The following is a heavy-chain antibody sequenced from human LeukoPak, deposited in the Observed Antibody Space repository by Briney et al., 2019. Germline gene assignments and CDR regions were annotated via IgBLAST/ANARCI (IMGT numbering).Heavy chain of an antibody. CDR3: ARVGYCSGGSCPKDDNWFDP. V-gene: IGHV4-61*02. CDR1: GGSVSSGGYY. Sequence: SETLSLTCTVSGGSVSSGGYYWSWIRQPAGKGLEYLGRISSTGSTNYNPSLRSRVTISLDTSKNHFSLKLSSVTAADTAVYYCARVGYCSGGSCPKDDNWFDPWGQGTLVTVSS. D-gene: IGHD2-15*01. J-gene: IGHJ5*02. CDR2: ISSTGST.